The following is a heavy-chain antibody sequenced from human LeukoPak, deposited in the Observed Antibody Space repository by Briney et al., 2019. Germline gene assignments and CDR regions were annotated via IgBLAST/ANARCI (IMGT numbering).Heavy chain of an antibody. V-gene: IGHV3-21*06. D-gene: IGHD6-13*01. Sequence: GSLRLSCAASGFTFSSYEMNWVRPAPGKGLEWVSSISSSSAYIFYSDSVKGRFTISRDNAQSSLYLQMNSLRPDDTAVYYCAKEMTKYSSTCYDYWGQGTLVTVSS. CDR3: AKEMTKYSSTCYDY. CDR2: ISSSSAYI. CDR1: GFTFSSYE. J-gene: IGHJ4*02.